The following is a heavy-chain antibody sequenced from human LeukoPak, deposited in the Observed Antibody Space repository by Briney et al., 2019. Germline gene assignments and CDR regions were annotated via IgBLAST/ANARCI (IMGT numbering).Heavy chain of an antibody. Sequence: SETLSLTCTVSGGSISSSSYYWGWIRQPPGKGLEWTGSIYYSGSTYYNPSLKSRVTISVDTSKNQFSLKLSSVTAADTAVYYCARRNSGWYFNRSRHAFDIWGQGTMVTVSS. CDR2: IYYSGST. J-gene: IGHJ3*02. V-gene: IGHV4-39*01. D-gene: IGHD6-19*01. CDR1: GGSISSSSYY. CDR3: ARRNSGWYFNRSRHAFDI.